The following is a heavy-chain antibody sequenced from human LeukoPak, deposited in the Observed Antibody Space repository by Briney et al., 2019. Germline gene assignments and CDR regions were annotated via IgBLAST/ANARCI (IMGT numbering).Heavy chain of an antibody. J-gene: IGHJ4*02. Sequence: ASVKVSCKASGGTFSSYAISWVRQALGQGLEWTGRIIPILGIANYAQKFQGRVTITADKSTSTAYVELSSLRSEDTAVYYCARIVEMATTFDYWGQGTLVTVSS. CDR2: IIPILGIA. D-gene: IGHD5-24*01. V-gene: IGHV1-69*04. CDR1: GGTFSSYA. CDR3: ARIVEMATTFDY.